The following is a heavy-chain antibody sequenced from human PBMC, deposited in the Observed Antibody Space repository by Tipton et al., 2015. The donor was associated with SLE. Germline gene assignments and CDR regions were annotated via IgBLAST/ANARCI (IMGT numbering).Heavy chain of an antibody. CDR1: GGSISSYY. V-gene: IGHV4-59*01. J-gene: IGHJ3*01. D-gene: IGHD6-6*01. CDR3: AREGRGSSGFDY. CDR2: ISYSGST. Sequence: TLSLTCTVSGGSISSYYWSWIRQPPGKGLEWIGYISYSGSTNYNPSLKSRVTISVDTSKNQFSLKLSSVTAADTAVYYCAREGRGSSGFDYWGQGTMVTVSS.